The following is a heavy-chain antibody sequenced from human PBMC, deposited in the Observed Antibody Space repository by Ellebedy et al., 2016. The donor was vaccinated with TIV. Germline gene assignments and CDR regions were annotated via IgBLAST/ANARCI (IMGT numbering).Heavy chain of an antibody. CDR2: IDYRGSA. CDR1: GGSISNSDYY. V-gene: IGHV4-39*07. J-gene: IGHJ5*02. CDR3: ARDPTLPRGRFDT. Sequence: MPGGSLRLSCTVSGGSISNSDYYWNWIRQPPGKGPERIGSIDYRGSAYYNPSLKSRVTVSVDTSKNQFSLNLSSVTAADTAVYYCARDPTLPRGRFDTWGQGTLVTVSS.